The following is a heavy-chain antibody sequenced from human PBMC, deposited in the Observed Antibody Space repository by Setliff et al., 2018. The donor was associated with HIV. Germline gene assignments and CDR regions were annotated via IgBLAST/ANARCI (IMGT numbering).Heavy chain of an antibody. CDR2: INPSGGST. J-gene: IGHJ3*02. CDR3: ARDLMYYFGSGSYYGPYGAFDI. V-gene: IGHV1-46*01. CDR1: GYTFSDYY. Sequence: ASVKVSCKASGYTFSDYYMHWVRQAPGQGLEWMGIINPSGGSTSYAQKFQGRVTMTRDTSTSTVYMELSSLRSEDTAVYYCARDLMYYFGSGSYYGPYGAFDIWGQGTMVTVSS. D-gene: IGHD3-10*01.